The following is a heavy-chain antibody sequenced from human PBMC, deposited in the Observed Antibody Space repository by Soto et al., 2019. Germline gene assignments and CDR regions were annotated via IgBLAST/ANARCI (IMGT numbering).Heavy chain of an antibody. D-gene: IGHD6-19*01. J-gene: IGHJ4*02. Sequence: GASVKVSCKASGYTFTSYAMHWVRQAPGQRLEWMGWINAGNGNTKYSQKFQGRVTITRDTSASTAYMELSSLRSEDTAVYYCASVGSGWYGGSYYFAYWGQGTLVTVSS. CDR1: GYTFTSYA. CDR2: INAGNGNT. CDR3: ASVGSGWYGGSYYFAY. V-gene: IGHV1-3*01.